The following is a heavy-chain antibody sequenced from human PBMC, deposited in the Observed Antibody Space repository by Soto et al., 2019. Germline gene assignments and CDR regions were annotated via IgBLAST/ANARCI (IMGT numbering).Heavy chain of an antibody. Sequence: QLQLQESGPGLVKPSPTLSLTCTVSGDSIMRDSYYWNWIRQQPGKGLEWIGYIYYSGTTAYNPSPETRATITPYTAKNKWSLKLSSVTSADTAVYYYARGFDSWKVYDFESWGQGTQVTVSS. V-gene: IGHV4-31*03. CDR1: GDSIMRDSYY. CDR2: IYYSGTT. CDR3: ARGFDSWKVYDFES. J-gene: IGHJ4*02. D-gene: IGHD1-26*01.